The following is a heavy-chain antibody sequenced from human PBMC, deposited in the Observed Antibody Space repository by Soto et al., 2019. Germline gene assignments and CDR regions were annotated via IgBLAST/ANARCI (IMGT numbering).Heavy chain of an antibody. V-gene: IGHV3-13*01. D-gene: IGHD2-8*01. Sequence: GGSLRLSCAASGFSFSSYAMHWVRQPTGKGLEWVSQIGSAGDKHYAGSVKGRFTVSRENVKNSFYLQMDSLRAEDTAVYYCVRDGMVYAPYSMDVWGQGTTVTVSS. CDR3: VRDGMVYAPYSMDV. J-gene: IGHJ6*02. CDR2: IGSAGDK. CDR1: GFSFSSYA.